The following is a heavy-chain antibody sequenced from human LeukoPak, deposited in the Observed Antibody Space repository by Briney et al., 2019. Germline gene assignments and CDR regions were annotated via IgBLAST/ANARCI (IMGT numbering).Heavy chain of an antibody. D-gene: IGHD6-6*01. CDR1: GFTFSSYA. CDR3: AKAVHSSSSWQIDY. J-gene: IGHJ4*02. V-gene: IGHV3-30*18. Sequence: GGSLRLSCEVSGFTFSSYAMHWVRQAPGKGLEWVAVISYDGSNKYYADSVKGRFTISRDNSKNTLYLQMNSLRPEDTAVFYCAKAVHSSSSWQIDYWGRGTLVTVSS. CDR2: ISYDGSNK.